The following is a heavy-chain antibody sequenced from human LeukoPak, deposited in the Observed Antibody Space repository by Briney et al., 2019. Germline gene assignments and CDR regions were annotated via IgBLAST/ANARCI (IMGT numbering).Heavy chain of an antibody. J-gene: IGHJ3*02. CDR3: AAFYDSSGYYYGANDAFDI. Sequence: SETLSLTCTVSGGSISSSSYYWGWIRQPPGRGLEWIGSIYYSGSTYYNPSLKSRVTISVDTSKNQFSLKLSSMTAADTAVYYCAAFYDSSGYYYGANDAFDIWGQGTMVTVSS. CDR1: GGSISSSSYY. CDR2: IYYSGST. D-gene: IGHD3-22*01. V-gene: IGHV4-39*01.